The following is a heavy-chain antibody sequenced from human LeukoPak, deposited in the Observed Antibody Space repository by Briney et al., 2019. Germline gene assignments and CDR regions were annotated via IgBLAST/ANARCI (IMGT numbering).Heavy chain of an antibody. J-gene: IGHJ4*02. D-gene: IGHD5-24*01. V-gene: IGHV3-23*01. Sequence: GSLRLSCAASGFTFSSHAMSWVRQAPGKGLEWVSAISGSGGSTYYADSVKGRFTISRDNSKNTLYLQMNSLRAEDTAVYYCAKDQGDGYSFFDYWGQGTLDTVSS. CDR2: ISGSGGST. CDR3: AKDQGDGYSFFDY. CDR1: GFTFSSHA.